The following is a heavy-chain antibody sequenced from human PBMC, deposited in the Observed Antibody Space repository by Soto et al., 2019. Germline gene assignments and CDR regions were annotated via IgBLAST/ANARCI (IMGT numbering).Heavy chain of an antibody. J-gene: IGHJ6*02. CDR2: INTDGLS. Sequence: PSATLSLTCSVSGVSITSYYWSWIRQSAGGGLEWMGRINTDGLSTYSPSFKSRLTMSLDTSKNQVSLRLISVTAADTAVYFCARVPVAVAATEDYYGLDVWGQGTTVTVSS. V-gene: IGHV4-4*07. D-gene: IGHD2-15*01. CDR3: ARVPVAVAATEDYYGLDV. CDR1: GVSITSYY.